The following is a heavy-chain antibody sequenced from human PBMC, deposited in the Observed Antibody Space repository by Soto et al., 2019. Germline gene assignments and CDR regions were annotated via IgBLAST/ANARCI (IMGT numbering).Heavy chain of an antibody. CDR3: VRDMTGGKGDVASNVPGEHYAMDV. V-gene: IGHV3-9*01. CDR1: GFTFDDYA. J-gene: IGHJ6*02. CDR2: ISWNSDYI. Sequence: EVQLVESGGNLVQPGRSLRLSCVASGFTFDDYAMHWVRQAPGKGLEWVAGISWNSDYICYAGSVRGRFAISRDKAQNPLYLQMTSMRVEDKVLYYCVRDMTGGKGDVASNVPGEHYAMDVWGQGTTVTVSS. D-gene: IGHD6-19*01.